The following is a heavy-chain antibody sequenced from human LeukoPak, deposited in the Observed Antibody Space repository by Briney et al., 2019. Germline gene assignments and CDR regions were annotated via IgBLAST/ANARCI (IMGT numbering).Heavy chain of an antibody. V-gene: IGHV4-34*01. D-gene: IGHD4-17*01. J-gene: IGHJ5*02. CDR3: ARGRNDYGDYVWFDP. CDR1: GGSFSGYY. Sequence: SGTLSLTCAVYGGSFSGYYWSWIRQPPGKGLEWIGEINHSGSTNYNPSLKSRVTISVDTSKNQFSLKLSSVTAADTAVYYCARGRNDYGDYVWFDPWGQGTLVTVSS. CDR2: INHSGST.